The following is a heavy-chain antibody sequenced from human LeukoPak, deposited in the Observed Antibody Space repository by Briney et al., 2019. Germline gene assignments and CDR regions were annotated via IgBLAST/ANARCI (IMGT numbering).Heavy chain of an antibody. CDR1: GGSISSYH. CDR3: ARGDGGRHFDY. D-gene: IGHD4-23*01. Sequence: PSETLSLTCTVSGGSISSYHWSWIRQPPGKGLEWIGYIYYSGSTNYNPSLKSRVTISVDTSKNQFSLKLSSVTAADTAVYYCARGDGGRHFDYWGQGTLVTVSS. J-gene: IGHJ4*02. CDR2: IYYSGST. V-gene: IGHV4-59*01.